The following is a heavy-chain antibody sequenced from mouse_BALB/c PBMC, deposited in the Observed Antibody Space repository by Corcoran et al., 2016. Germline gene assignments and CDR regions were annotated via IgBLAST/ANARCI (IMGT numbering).Heavy chain of an antibody. Sequence: EVQLQQSGAELVKPGASVKLSCTASGFNIKDTYMHWVKQGPEQGLEWIGRIDPANGNTKYDPKFPGKATITADTSSNTAYLQLSSVTSEDTAVYYCARWEFITTVVAPMYYWGQGTSVTVSS. D-gene: IGHD1-1*01. J-gene: IGHJ4*01. CDR1: GFNIKDTY. CDR2: IDPANGNT. CDR3: ARWEFITTVVAPMYY. V-gene: IGHV14-3*02.